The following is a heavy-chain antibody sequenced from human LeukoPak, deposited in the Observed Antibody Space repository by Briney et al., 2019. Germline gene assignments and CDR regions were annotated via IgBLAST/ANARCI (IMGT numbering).Heavy chain of an antibody. V-gene: IGHV1-8*01. CDR2: MDPNSGNT. Sequence: GASVKVSCKASGYTFTTYDINWVRQAPGQGLEWMGWMDPNSGNTGYAQKFQGRVTMTRNTSIRTAYMELSSLRSEDTAVYYCARTYYYDSADFRTLYGMDVWGQGTTVTVSS. D-gene: IGHD3-22*01. CDR1: GYTFTTYD. CDR3: ARTYYYDSADFRTLYGMDV. J-gene: IGHJ6*02.